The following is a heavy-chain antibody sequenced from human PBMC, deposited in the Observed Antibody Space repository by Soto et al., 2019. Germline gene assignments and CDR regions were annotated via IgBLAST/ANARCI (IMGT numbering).Heavy chain of an antibody. Sequence: SETLSLTCTVSGDSITNGLSYWSWIRQHPETGLEWIGYIYYSGSTNYTPSLKGRVTISVDTSKNQFSLKLSSVTAADTAVYYCARGDPLLWFGEKVYYGMDVWGQGTTVTVSS. J-gene: IGHJ6*02. CDR1: GDSITNGLSY. CDR3: ARGDPLLWFGEKVYYGMDV. V-gene: IGHV4-31*03. CDR2: IYYSGST. D-gene: IGHD3-10*01.